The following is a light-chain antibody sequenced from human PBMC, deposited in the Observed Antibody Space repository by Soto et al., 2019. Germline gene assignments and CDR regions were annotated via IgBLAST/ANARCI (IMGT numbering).Light chain of an antibody. CDR2: SAS. Sequence: DIQMTQSPSSVSASLGDRVTITCRASQGISNRLAWYQQKPGKAPNLLIYSASSLESGVPSRFSGSGSGTDFTLTVSNLQPEDFATYYCQQVNSFPRTFGGGTRVEIK. CDR1: QGISNR. V-gene: IGKV1D-12*01. CDR3: QQVNSFPRT. J-gene: IGKJ4*01.